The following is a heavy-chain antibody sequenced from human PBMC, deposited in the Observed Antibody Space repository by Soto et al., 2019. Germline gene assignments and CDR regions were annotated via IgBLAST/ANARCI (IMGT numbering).Heavy chain of an antibody. CDR2: FSLSGTT. V-gene: IGHV4-4*07. Sequence: SETLSLTCTVSGASITGSFFWSWIRQPAGKGLEWIGRFSLSGTTNYNPSLRSRVTMSADASKSQFSLRLTSVTAADTALYYCARGMTPPGATAWYYFDSWGQGTLVTVSS. D-gene: IGHD2-8*02. CDR1: GASITGSFF. CDR3: ARGMTPPGATAWYYFDS. J-gene: IGHJ4*02.